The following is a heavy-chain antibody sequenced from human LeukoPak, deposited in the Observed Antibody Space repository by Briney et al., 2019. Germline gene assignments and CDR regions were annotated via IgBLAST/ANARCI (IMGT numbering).Heavy chain of an antibody. CDR1: GFTFTSYS. CDR3: AREDSVDTAMDLRPGYFDY. Sequence: ASVKVSCKASGFTFTSYSMHWVRQAPGQGLEWMAIINPSGGSTSYAQKFQGRVTMTRDTSTSTVYMELSSLRSEDTAVYYCAREDSVDTAMDLRPGYFDYWGQGTLVTVSS. CDR2: INPSGGST. D-gene: IGHD5-18*01. J-gene: IGHJ4*02. V-gene: IGHV1-46*01.